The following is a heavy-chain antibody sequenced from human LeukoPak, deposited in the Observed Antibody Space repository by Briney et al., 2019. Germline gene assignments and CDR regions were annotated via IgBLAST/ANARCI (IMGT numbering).Heavy chain of an antibody. CDR1: GYTFISYD. Sequence: ASVKVSCKASGYTFISYDINWVRQATGQGLEWMGWMNPNSGNTGYAQKFQGRVTMTRNTSISTAYMELSSLRSEDTAVYYCAIRYGSGEKYYYYYYMDVWGKGTTVTVSS. CDR3: AIRYGSGEKYYYYYYMDV. V-gene: IGHV1-8*01. J-gene: IGHJ6*03. CDR2: MNPNSGNT. D-gene: IGHD3-10*01.